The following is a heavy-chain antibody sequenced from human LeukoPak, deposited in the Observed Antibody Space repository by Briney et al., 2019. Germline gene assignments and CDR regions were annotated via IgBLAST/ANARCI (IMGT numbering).Heavy chain of an antibody. CDR2: INSDGSST. Sequence: GGSLRLSCAASGSTFSSYWMHWVRQAPGKGLVWVSRINSDGSSTSYADSVKGRFTISRDNAKNTLYLQMNSLRAEDTAVYYCASGIARGPGPGGYRDPFDYWGQGTLVTVSS. D-gene: IGHD3-10*01. CDR3: ASGIARGPGPGGYRDPFDY. CDR1: GSTFSSYW. J-gene: IGHJ4*02. V-gene: IGHV3-74*01.